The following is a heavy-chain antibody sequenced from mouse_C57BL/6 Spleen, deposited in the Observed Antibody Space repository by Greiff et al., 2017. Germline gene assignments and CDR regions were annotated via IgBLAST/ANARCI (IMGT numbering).Heavy chain of an antibody. CDR1: GFTFSSYG. D-gene: IGHD2-5*01. CDR3: ARHEGYSNSYAMDY. J-gene: IGHJ4*01. CDR2: ISSGGSYA. Sequence: EVKLMESGGDLVKPGGSLKLSCAASGFTFSSYGMSWVRQTPDKRLGLVATISSGGSYAYYPDSGKGRFTICRDNAKNTLYRQMSSLKSEDTAMYYCARHEGYSNSYAMDYWGQGTSVTVSS. V-gene: IGHV5-6*01.